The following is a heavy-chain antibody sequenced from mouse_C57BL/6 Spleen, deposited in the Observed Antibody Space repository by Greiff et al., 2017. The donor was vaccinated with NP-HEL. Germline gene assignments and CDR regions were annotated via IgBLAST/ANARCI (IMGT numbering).Heavy chain of an antibody. V-gene: IGHV1-81*01. Sequence: QVQLQQSGAELARPGASVKLSCKASGYTFTSYGISWVKQRTGQGLEWIGEIYPRSGNTYYNEKFKGKATLTADKSSSTAYMELRSLTSEDSAVYFCARKDGSSFFAYWGQGTLVTVSA. J-gene: IGHJ3*01. D-gene: IGHD1-1*01. CDR3: ARKDGSSFFAY. CDR1: GYTFTSYG. CDR2: IYPRSGNT.